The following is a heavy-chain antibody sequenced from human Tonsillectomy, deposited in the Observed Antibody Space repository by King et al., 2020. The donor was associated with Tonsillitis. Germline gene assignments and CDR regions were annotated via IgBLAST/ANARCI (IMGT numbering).Heavy chain of an antibody. CDR3: ARVLGVYDYIWFDP. J-gene: IGHJ5*02. CDR2: IYYSGST. CDR1: GGSISSYY. V-gene: IGHV4-59*01. Sequence: QLQESGPGLVKPSETLSLTCTVSGGSISSYYWSWIRQPPGKGLEWIGYIYYSGSTNYNPSLKSRVTISVDTSKNQFSLKLSSVTAADTAVYYCARVLGVYDYIWFDPWGQGTLVTVSS. D-gene: IGHD5/OR15-5a*01.